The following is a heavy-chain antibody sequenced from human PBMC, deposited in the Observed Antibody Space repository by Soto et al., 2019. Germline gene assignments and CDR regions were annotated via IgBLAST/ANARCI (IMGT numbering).Heavy chain of an antibody. D-gene: IGHD2-15*01. CDR3: ATGYCSGGSCYPNYYYGMDV. CDR2: INHSGST. Sequence: SETLSLTCAVYGGSFSGYYWSWIRQPPGKGLEWIGEINHSGSTNYNPSLKSRVTISVDTSKNQFSLKLSSVTAADTAVYYCATGYCSGGSCYPNYYYGMDVWGQGTTVTVSS. V-gene: IGHV4-34*01. CDR1: GGSFSGYY. J-gene: IGHJ6*02.